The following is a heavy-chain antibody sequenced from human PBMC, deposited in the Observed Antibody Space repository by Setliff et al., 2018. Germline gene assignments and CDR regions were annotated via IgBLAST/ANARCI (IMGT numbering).Heavy chain of an antibody. Sequence: PSETLSLTCTVSGLSLSSTTYYWAWVRQPPGKGLEWIGSVSYFGSGYYNPSLRGRVATSLDTSRNQFSLKLTSVTAAETAVYYCRLWSHDYHNDYWGQGTLVTVSS. D-gene: IGHD3-16*01. J-gene: IGHJ4*02. V-gene: IGHV4-39*07. CDR1: GLSLSSTTYY. CDR2: VSYFGSG. CDR3: RLWSHDYHNDY.